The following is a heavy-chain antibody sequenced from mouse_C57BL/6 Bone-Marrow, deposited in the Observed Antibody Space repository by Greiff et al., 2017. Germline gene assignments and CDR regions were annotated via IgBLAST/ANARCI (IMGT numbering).Heavy chain of an antibody. J-gene: IGHJ2*01. D-gene: IGHD1-1*01. CDR2: IYPRSGNT. Sequence: QVQLQQSGAELVRPGASVKLSCKASGYTFTSYGITWVKQRTGQGLEWIGEIYPRSGNTNYNEKFKGKATLTADTSSSTAYMELRSLTSEDSAVYYCARPYYCSSSYLDYWGKGTTLTVSS. CDR3: ARPYYCSSSYLDY. CDR1: GYTFTSYG. V-gene: IGHV1-81*01.